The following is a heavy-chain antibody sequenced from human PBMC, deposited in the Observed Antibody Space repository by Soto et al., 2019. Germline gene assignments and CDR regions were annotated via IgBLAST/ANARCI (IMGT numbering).Heavy chain of an antibody. Sequence: GGSLRLSCAASGFTFSSYGMHWVRQAPGKGLEWVAVIWYDGSNKYYADSVKGRFTISRDNSKNTLYLQMNSLRAEDTAVYYCARDRYSYGSPEFDYWGQGTLVTVSS. CDR2: IWYDGSNK. D-gene: IGHD5-18*01. CDR3: ARDRYSYGSPEFDY. CDR1: GFTFSSYG. J-gene: IGHJ4*02. V-gene: IGHV3-33*01.